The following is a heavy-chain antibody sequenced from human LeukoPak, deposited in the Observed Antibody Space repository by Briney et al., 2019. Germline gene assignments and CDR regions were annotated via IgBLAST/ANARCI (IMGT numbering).Heavy chain of an antibody. CDR2: ISAYNGNT. J-gene: IGHJ4*02. CDR3: AREGAYYGSGTNQYFDY. Sequence: GASVKVSCKASGYTFIGYYMHWVRQAPGQGLEWMGWISAYNGNTNYAQKLQGRVTMTTDTSTSTAYMELRSLRSDDTAVYYCAREGAYYGSGTNQYFDYWGQGTLVTVSS. D-gene: IGHD3-10*01. CDR1: GYTFIGYY. V-gene: IGHV1-18*04.